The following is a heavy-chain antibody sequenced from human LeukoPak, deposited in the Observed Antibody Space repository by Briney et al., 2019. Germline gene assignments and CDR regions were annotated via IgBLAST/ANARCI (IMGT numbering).Heavy chain of an antibody. Sequence: GGSLRLSCAASGFTFSSYAMSWVRQAPGKGLEWVSAISGSGGSTYYADPVKGRFTISRDNSKNTLYLQMNSLRAEDTAVYYCAKSLRITIFGVVALFDYWGQGTLVTVSS. D-gene: IGHD3-3*01. CDR2: ISGSGGST. CDR3: AKSLRITIFGVVALFDY. J-gene: IGHJ4*02. CDR1: GFTFSSYA. V-gene: IGHV3-23*01.